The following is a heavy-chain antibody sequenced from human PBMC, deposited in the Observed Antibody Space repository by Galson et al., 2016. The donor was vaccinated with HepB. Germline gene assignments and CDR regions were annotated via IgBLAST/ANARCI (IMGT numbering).Heavy chain of an antibody. CDR2: ISGRGGST. CDR1: GFSFSAYG. V-gene: IGHV3-23*01. J-gene: IGHJ4*02. CDR3: AKDRNHLLDWLKGPIDY. D-gene: IGHD3-9*01. Sequence: SLRLSCAASGFSFSAYGMNWVRQAPGKGLEWVSTISGRGGSTDYADSVQGRFTISRDNSKNTLYVQMNSLRGEDTAVYYCAKDRNHLLDWLKGPIDYWGQGTLVTVSS.